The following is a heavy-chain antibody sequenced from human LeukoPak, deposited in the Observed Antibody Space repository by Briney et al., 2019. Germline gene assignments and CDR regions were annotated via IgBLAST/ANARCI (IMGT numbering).Heavy chain of an antibody. CDR1: GGSIFTSTSC. J-gene: IGHJ4*02. CDR2: GCPGGRS. CDR3: AREQDEPHRIDC. V-gene: IGHV4-39*07. Sequence: SETLSLTCTVSGGSIFTSTSCGGWIRQPPGKGLGWIGSGCPGGRSYYNPSLKSRLTISVDASKNPFSLKVSSMTSADTAVYYCAREQDEPHRIDCWGQGTLVTVSS.